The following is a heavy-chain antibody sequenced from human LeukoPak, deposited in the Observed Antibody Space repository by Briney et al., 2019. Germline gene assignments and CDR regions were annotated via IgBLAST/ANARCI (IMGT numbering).Heavy chain of an antibody. J-gene: IGHJ5*02. CDR3: ARSRYGPWFDP. D-gene: IGHD4-17*01. Sequence: PSETLSLTCAVSGGSISSGDDYWSWIRQPPGKGLECIGYIYYSGSTYYNPSLKSRVTISVDTSKNQFSLKLSSVTAADTAVYYCARSRYGPWFDPWGQGTLVTVSS. CDR1: GGSISSGDDY. V-gene: IGHV4-30-4*01. CDR2: IYYSGST.